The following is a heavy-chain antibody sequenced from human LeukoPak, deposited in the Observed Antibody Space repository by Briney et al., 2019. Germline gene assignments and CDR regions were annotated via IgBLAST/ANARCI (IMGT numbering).Heavy chain of an antibody. D-gene: IGHD6-13*01. V-gene: IGHV3-30*04. CDR3: ASLRSSSWYDHFDY. Sequence: PGRSLGLSCAASGFTFSSYAMHWVRQAPGKGLEWVALISYDGSNKYYADSVKGRFTISRDNSKNTLYLQMNSLRAEDTAVYYCASLRSSSWYDHFDYWGQGTLVTVSS. CDR2: ISYDGSNK. J-gene: IGHJ4*02. CDR1: GFTFSSYA.